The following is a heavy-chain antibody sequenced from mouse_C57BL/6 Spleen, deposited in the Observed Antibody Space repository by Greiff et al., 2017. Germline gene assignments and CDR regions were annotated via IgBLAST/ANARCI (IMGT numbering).Heavy chain of an antibody. CDR1: GYAFSSYW. CDR2: IYPGDGDT. Sequence: QVQLQQSGAELVKPGASVKISCKASGYAFSSYWMNWVKQRPGKGLEWIGQIYPGDGDTNYNGKFKGKATLTADKSSSTAYMQLSSLTSEDSAVYFCARLYYGSPYYYAMGYWGQGTSVTVAS. J-gene: IGHJ4*01. V-gene: IGHV1-80*01. D-gene: IGHD1-1*01. CDR3: ARLYYGSPYYYAMGY.